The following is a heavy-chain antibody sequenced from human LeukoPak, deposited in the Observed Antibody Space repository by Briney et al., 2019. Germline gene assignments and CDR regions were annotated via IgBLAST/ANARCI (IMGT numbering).Heavy chain of an antibody. V-gene: IGHV1-69*04. CDR3: AREGRYCSGGNCYSTGTDYYYGMDV. Sequence: ASVKVSCKASGYTFTSYDINWVRQATGQGLEWMGRIIPILGIANYAQKFQGRVTITADKSTSTAYMELSSLRSEDTAVYYCAREGRYCSGGNCYSTGTDYYYGMDVWGQGTTVTVSS. J-gene: IGHJ6*02. CDR2: IIPILGIA. D-gene: IGHD2-15*01. CDR1: GYTFTSYD.